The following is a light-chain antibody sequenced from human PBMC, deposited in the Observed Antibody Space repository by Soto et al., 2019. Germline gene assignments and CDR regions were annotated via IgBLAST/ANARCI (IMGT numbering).Light chain of an antibody. J-gene: IGKJ2*01. CDR1: QSISSW. CDR2: DAS. V-gene: IGKV1-5*01. CDR3: QQYNSYKYT. Sequence: DIQMTQSPSTLSASVGDRVTITCRASQSISSWLAWYQQKPGKAPKLLIYDASSLESGVPSRFSGSGSGTEFTLTISSLQPDDFATYYCQQYNSYKYTCGQGTKVDIK.